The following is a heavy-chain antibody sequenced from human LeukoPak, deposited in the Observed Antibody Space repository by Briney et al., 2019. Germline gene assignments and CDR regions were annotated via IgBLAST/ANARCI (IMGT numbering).Heavy chain of an antibody. CDR3: ARAFGYSYVDS. CDR2: IYSGGTT. V-gene: IGHV3-53*01. D-gene: IGHD5-18*01. J-gene: IGHJ4*02. Sequence: PGGYLRLSCAASGFTVSSNYMSWVRQAPGKGLEWVSVIYSGGTTYYADSVKGRFTISRDNSKNTLYLQMNSLRAEDTAVYYCARAFGYSYVDSWGQGTLVTVSS. CDR1: GFTVSSNY.